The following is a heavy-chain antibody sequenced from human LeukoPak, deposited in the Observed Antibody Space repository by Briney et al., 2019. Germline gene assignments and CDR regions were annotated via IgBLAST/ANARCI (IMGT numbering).Heavy chain of an antibody. V-gene: IGHV5-51*01. CDR1: GYSFSSYW. Sequence: GESLKISCKGSGYSFSSYWIGWVRQMPGKGLEWMGIIYPGDSDIRYSPSFQGQVTISADKSIRTAYLQWSSLKASDTAMYYCARPIGTITMIRGVIRRSGWFDPWGQGTLVTVSS. CDR2: IYPGDSDI. D-gene: IGHD3-10*01. CDR3: ARPIGTITMIRGVIRRSGWFDP. J-gene: IGHJ5*02.